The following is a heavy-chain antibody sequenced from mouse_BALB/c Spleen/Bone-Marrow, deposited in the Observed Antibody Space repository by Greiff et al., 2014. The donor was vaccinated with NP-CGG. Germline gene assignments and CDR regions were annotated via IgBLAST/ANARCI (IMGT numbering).Heavy chain of an antibody. CDR1: GYAFTNYL. J-gene: IGHJ3*01. V-gene: IGHV1-54*03. CDR3: ARSRTEFAY. CDR2: INPGSGGT. Sequence: VQLVQSGAELVRPGTSVKVSCKASGYAFTNYLIEWVKQRPGQGLEWIGVINPGSGGTNYNEKFKGKATLAADKSSSTAYMQLSSLTSDDSAVYFCARSRTEFAYWGQGTLVTVSA.